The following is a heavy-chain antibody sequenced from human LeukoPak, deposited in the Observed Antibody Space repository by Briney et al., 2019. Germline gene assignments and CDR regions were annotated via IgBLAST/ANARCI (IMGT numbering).Heavy chain of an antibody. D-gene: IGHD6-13*01. CDR1: GGSISSHY. CDR2: IHYSGST. Sequence: PSETLSLTCTVSGGSISSHYWSWIRQPPGKGLEWIGSIHYSGSTYYNSSLKSRVTMSVDTSKNQFSLKLSSVTAADTAVYYCARDLAAAGYFDYWGQGTLVTVSS. CDR3: ARDLAAAGYFDY. J-gene: IGHJ4*02. V-gene: IGHV4-39*07.